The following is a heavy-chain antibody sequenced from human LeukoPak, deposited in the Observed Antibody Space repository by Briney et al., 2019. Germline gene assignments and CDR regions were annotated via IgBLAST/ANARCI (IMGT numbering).Heavy chain of an antibody. J-gene: IGHJ6*02. CDR1: GGSISSSNW. CDR3: ARRGQSYYYGMDV. Sequence: SETLSLTCAVSGGSISSSNWWSWVRQPPGKGLEWIGEIYHSGSTNYNPSLKSRVTISVDKSKNQFSLKLSSVTAADTAVYYCARRGQSYYYGMDVWGQGTTVTVSS. CDR2: IYHSGST. V-gene: IGHV4-4*02.